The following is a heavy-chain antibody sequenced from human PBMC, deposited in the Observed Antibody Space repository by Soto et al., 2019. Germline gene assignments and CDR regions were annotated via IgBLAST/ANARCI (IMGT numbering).Heavy chain of an antibody. J-gene: IGHJ4*02. V-gene: IGHV5-51*01. CDR1: GYNFAGYW. Sequence: GESLKISCKGSGYNFAGYWIAWVRQMPGKGLELMGIIYPSDSDTRYRPSFQGQVTISADKSISSAYLQWSSLRASDTAMYYSARGGVSTRTFDYWGQGTPVTVSS. CDR3: ARGGVSTRTFDY. CDR2: IYPSDSDT. D-gene: IGHD3-3*01.